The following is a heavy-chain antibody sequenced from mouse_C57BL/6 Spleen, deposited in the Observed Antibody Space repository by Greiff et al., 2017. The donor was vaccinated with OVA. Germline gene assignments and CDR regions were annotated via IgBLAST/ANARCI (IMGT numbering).Heavy chain of an antibody. CDR1: GYTFTSYW. J-gene: IGHJ4*01. V-gene: IGHV1-55*01. CDR3: ARGTTVDYDAMDY. D-gene: IGHD1-1*01. CDR2: IYPGSGST. Sequence: QVQLQQPGAELVKPGASVKMSCKASGYTFTSYWITWVKQRPGQGLEWIGDIYPGSGSTNYNEKFKSKATLTVDTSSSTAYMQLSSLTSEDSAVYYGARGTTVDYDAMDYWGQGTSVTVSS.